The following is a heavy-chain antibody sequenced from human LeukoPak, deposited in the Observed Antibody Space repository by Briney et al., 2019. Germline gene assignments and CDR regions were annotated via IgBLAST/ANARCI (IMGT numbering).Heavy chain of an antibody. D-gene: IGHD2-2*01. CDR2: FDPEENET. CDR1: GYTLTKLS. Sequence: ASVKVSCKVSGYTLTKLSIHWVRQAPGKGLEWMGGFDPEENETFYAQKFRGRVTMTDHTSTGTGHMELSSLRFEDTAVYYCATGRSANFLIDYFNEWGQGTLVTVSS. V-gene: IGHV1-24*01. J-gene: IGHJ1*01. CDR3: ATGRSANFLIDYFNE.